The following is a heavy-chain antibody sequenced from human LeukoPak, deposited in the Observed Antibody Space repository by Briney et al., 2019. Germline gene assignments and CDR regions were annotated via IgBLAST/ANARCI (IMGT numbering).Heavy chain of an antibody. V-gene: IGHV3-30-3*01. CDR3: ARGGAKTGLSLLSDWYFDL. J-gene: IGHJ2*01. CDR1: GFTFSSYA. CDR2: ISYDGSNK. Sequence: GGSLRLSCAASGFTFSSYAMHWVRQAPGKGLEWVAVISYDGSNKYYADSVKGRFTISRDNSKNTLYLQMNSLRAEDTAVYYCARGGAKTGLSLLSDWYFDLWGRGTLVTVSS. D-gene: IGHD1-26*01.